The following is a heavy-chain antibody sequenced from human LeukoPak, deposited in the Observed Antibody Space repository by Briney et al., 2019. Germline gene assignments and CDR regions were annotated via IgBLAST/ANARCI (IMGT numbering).Heavy chain of an antibody. Sequence: RASVKVSCKASGYTFTSYPMRWVRQAPGQRLEWMGWINPGDGNTKYSQKFQGRVTITRDTSASTAYMELSSLRSEDSAVYYCARDLNWYFDYWGQGTLVTVSS. J-gene: IGHJ4*02. CDR3: ARDLNWYFDY. V-gene: IGHV1-3*01. CDR1: GYTFTSYP. D-gene: IGHD1-1*01. CDR2: INPGDGNT.